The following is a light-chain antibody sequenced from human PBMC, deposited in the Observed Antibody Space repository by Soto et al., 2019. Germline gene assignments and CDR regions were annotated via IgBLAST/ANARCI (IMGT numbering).Light chain of an antibody. V-gene: IGKV1-5*01. CDR3: QQYNSYRT. CDR1: QTISIW. Sequence: DIQMTQSPSALSASVGDRVTITCRARQTISIWLAWYQQKPGKAPKLLIYDASILESGVPSRFSGSGSGTEFTLTISSLQPDDFATYYCQQYNSYRTFGQGTKVDIK. J-gene: IGKJ1*01. CDR2: DAS.